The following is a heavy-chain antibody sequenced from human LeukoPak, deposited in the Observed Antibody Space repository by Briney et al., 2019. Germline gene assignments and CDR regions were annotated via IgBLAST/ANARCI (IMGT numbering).Heavy chain of an antibody. J-gene: IGHJ3*02. Sequence: SETLSLTCTVSVGSISSYYWSWIRLPPGKGLEWIGYLSKSGNTNYSPSLKSRVTIFGDTSKNQFFLKLSSVTAADTAMYYCARARYVNSFYAFDIWGQGTLVTVSS. CDR2: LSKSGNT. CDR3: ARARYVNSFYAFDI. D-gene: IGHD3-9*01. CDR1: VGSISSYY. V-gene: IGHV4-59*01.